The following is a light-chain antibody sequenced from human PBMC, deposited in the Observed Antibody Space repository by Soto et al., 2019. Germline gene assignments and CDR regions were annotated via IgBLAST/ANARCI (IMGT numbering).Light chain of an antibody. J-gene: IGKJ1*01. CDR3: QQSYNDRSWT. V-gene: IGKV1-39*01. CDR1: QSIGSY. Sequence: DIQMTQSPSSLSASVADRVTITCRASQSIGSYLDWYRQKPGKAPELLVYAAFNLEREVPSRVRGSGSSTVFSLTISTLQPEDFASYYGQQSYNDRSWTFGQGTKVEIK. CDR2: AAF.